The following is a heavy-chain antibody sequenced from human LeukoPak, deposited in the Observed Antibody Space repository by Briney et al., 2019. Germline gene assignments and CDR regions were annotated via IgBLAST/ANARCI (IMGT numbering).Heavy chain of an antibody. CDR3: ARDSVVVVAATYYYYGMDV. J-gene: IGHJ6*02. V-gene: IGHV3-11*01. CDR1: GFTFSDYY. Sequence: PGGSLRLSCAASGFTFSDYYMSWIRQAPGKGLEWVSYISSSGSTIYYADSVKDRFTISRDNAKNSLYLQMNSLRAEDTAVYYCARDSVVVVAATYYYYGMDVWGQGTTVTVSS. D-gene: IGHD2-15*01. CDR2: ISSSGSTI.